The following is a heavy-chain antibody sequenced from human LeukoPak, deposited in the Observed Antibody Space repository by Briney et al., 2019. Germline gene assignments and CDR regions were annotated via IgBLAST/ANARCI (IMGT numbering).Heavy chain of an antibody. CDR3: ARDAEYCSSTSCYKDYYYYMDV. CDR2: ISSSGGST. V-gene: IGHV3-64*01. CDR1: GFTFSSYA. J-gene: IGHJ6*03. D-gene: IGHD2-2*02. Sequence: GGSLRPSCAASGFTFSSYAMHWVRQAPGKGLEYVSAISSSGGSTYYANSVKGRFTISRDNSKNTLYLQMGSLRAEDMAVYYCARDAEYCSSTSCYKDYYYYMDVWGKGTTVTVSS.